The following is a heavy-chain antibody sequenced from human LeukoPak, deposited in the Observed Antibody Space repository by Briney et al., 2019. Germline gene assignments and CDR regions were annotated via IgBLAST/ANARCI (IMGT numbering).Heavy chain of an antibody. J-gene: IGHJ4*02. CDR1: GFTFSNAW. D-gene: IGHD6-19*01. CDR3: TTAQNQGVAMAGTGGFDY. V-gene: IGHV3-15*01. Sequence: GGSLRLSCAASGFTFSNAWTSWVRQAPGKGLEWVGRIKSKTDGGTTDYAAPVEGRFTISRDDSKNTLFLQMNSLKTEDTAVYYCTTAQNQGVAMAGTGGFDYWGQGTLVTVSS. CDR2: IKSKTDGGTT.